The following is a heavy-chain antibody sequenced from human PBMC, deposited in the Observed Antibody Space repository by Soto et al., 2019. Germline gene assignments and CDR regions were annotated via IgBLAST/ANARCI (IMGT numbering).Heavy chain of an antibody. CDR3: ARWGYRSSWYWFDP. V-gene: IGHV4-61*01. CDR2: SYYSGST. CDR1: GGSVSSCSYY. D-gene: IGHD6-13*01. J-gene: IGHJ5*02. Sequence: SETLSLTCTVSGGSVSSCSYYWSWIRQPPGQGLEWIGYSYYSGSTNYNPSLNSRVTMSVDTSKNQFSLKLSSVTAAATAISYRARWGYRSSWYWFDPWGQGPLVTVSS.